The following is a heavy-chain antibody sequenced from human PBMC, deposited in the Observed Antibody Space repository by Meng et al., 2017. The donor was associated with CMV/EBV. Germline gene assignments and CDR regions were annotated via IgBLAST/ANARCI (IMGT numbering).Heavy chain of an antibody. CDR3: ARVKDYDSSGGLEY. D-gene: IGHD3-22*01. Sequence: QVQLQQWGAGLLKPSXXLSLTCAVYGGSFSGYYWSWIRQPPGKGLEWIGEINHSGSTNYNPSLKSRVTISVDTSKNQFSLKLSSVTAADTAVYYCARVKDYDSSGGLEYWGQGTRATAPQ. CDR1: GGSFSGYY. J-gene: IGHJ4*02. V-gene: IGHV4-34*01. CDR2: INHSGST.